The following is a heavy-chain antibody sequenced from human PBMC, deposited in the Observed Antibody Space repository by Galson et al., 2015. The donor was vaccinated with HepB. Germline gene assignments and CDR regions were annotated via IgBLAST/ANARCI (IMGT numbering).Heavy chain of an antibody. CDR2: TYYRSKWYN. CDR1: GDSVSSNSAA. Sequence: CAISGDSVSSNSAAWNWIRQSPSRGLEWLGRTYYRSKWYNDYAVSVKSRITINPDTSKNQFSPQLNSVTPEDMAVYYCARDKTSYYDSSGYYYPDDAFDIWFQGTLVTASS. CDR3: ARDKTSYYDSSGYYYPDDAFDI. V-gene: IGHV6-1*01. J-gene: IGHJ3*02. D-gene: IGHD3-22*01.